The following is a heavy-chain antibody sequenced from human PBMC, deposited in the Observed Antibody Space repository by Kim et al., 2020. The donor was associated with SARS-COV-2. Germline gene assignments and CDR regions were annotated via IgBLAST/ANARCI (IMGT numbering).Heavy chain of an antibody. CDR3: ARDLGGEAAALDY. J-gene: IGHJ4*02. V-gene: IGHV1-46*01. D-gene: IGHD6-13*01. Sequence: YAQKFQGRVTMTRDTSTSTVYMELSSLRSEDTAVYYCARDLGGEAAALDYWGQGTLVTVSS.